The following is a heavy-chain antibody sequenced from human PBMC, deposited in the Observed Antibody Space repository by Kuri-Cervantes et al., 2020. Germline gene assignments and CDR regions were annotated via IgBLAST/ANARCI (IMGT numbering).Heavy chain of an antibody. Sequence: GSLRLSCAVYGGSFSGYYWSWIRQPPGKGLEWIGEINHSGSTNYNPSLKSRVTISVDTSKNQFSLKLSSVTAADTAVYYCARGGTMGPMSYFDNWGQGTLVTVSS. CDR1: GGSFSGYY. J-gene: IGHJ4*02. V-gene: IGHV4-34*01. CDR2: INHSGST. CDR3: ARGGTMGPMSYFDN. D-gene: IGHD4/OR15-4a*01.